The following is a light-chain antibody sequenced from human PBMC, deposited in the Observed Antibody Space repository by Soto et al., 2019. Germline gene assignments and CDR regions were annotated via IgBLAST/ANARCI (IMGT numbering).Light chain of an antibody. J-gene: IGLJ2*01. V-gene: IGLV3-21*02. Sequence: SYELTQPPSVSVAPGQTARITCGGNNIGSKRVHWYQQKPGQAPVLVVYDDSDRPSGIPERFSGSNSGNTATLTISRVEAGAEADYYCQVWDSSSDHVVFGGGTKLTVL. CDR3: QVWDSSSDHVV. CDR1: NIGSKR. CDR2: DDS.